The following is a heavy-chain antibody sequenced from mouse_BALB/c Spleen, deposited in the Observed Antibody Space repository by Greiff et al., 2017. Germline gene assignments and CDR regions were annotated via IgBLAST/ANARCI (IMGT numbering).Heavy chain of an antibody. Sequence: EVQGVESGGGLVQPGGSRKLSCAASGFTFSSFGMHWVRQAPEKGLEWVAYISSGSSTIYYADTVKGRFTISRDNPKNTLFLQMTSLRSEDTAMYYCARRTTTNAMDYWGQGTSVTVSS. CDR3: ARRTTTNAMDY. CDR1: GFTFSSFG. J-gene: IGHJ4*01. CDR2: ISSGSSTI. D-gene: IGHD1-2*01. V-gene: IGHV5-17*02.